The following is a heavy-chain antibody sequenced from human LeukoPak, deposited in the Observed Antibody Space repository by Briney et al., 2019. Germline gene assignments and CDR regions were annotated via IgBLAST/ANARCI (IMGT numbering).Heavy chain of an antibody. V-gene: IGHV4-34*01. J-gene: IGHJ4*02. D-gene: IGHD5-18*01. CDR2: INHSGST. CDR3: ARGGQLWLRY. Sequence: SETLSLTCAVYGGSFSGYYWSWIRQPPGKGLEWIGEINHSGSTNYNSSLKSRVTISVDTSKNQFSLKLSSVTAADTAVYYCARGGQLWLRYWGQGTLVTVSS. CDR1: GGSFSGYY.